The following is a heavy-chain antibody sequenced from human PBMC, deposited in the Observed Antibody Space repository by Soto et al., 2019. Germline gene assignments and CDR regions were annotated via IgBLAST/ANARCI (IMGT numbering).Heavy chain of an antibody. J-gene: IGHJ4*02. CDR3: ARDRWGYYYDSSVPGPYDY. Sequence: ASVKVSCKASGYSFTIYGISWVLQAPGQGLEWMGWISAYNGNTNYAQKLQGRVTMTTDTSTNTAYMDLRSLRSDDTAVYYCARDRWGYYYDSSVPGPYDYWGQGTLVTVSS. V-gene: IGHV1-18*01. D-gene: IGHD3-22*01. CDR2: ISAYNGNT. CDR1: GYSFTIYG.